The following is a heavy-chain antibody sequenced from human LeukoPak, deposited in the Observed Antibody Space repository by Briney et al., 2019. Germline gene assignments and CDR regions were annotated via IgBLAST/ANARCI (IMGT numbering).Heavy chain of an antibody. CDR2: ISGSGDMS. Sequence: GGSLRLSCAASGFTFSSYAMTWVRQAPGKGRGWVSAISGSGDMSYYADSVEGRFAISRDNSQSTLYLQMNSLRAEDTALYYCAKSAYISNWYRMDVWGQGTTVTVSS. V-gene: IGHV3-23*01. J-gene: IGHJ6*02. CDR1: GFTFSSYA. CDR3: AKSAYISNWYRMDV. D-gene: IGHD3-3*02.